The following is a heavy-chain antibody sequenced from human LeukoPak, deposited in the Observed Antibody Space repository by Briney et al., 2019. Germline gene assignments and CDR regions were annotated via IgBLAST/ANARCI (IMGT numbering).Heavy chain of an antibody. D-gene: IGHD3-22*01. J-gene: IGHJ4*02. CDR3: AREKPLYYYDSSGYFDY. V-gene: IGHV4-61*02. CDR1: GGSISSGSYC. Sequence: SETLSLTCTVSGGSISSGSYCWSWIRQPAGKGLEWIGRIYTSGSTNYNPSLKSRVTISVDTSKNQFSLKLSSVTAADTAVYYRAREKPLYYYDSSGYFDYWGQGTLVTVSS. CDR2: IYTSGST.